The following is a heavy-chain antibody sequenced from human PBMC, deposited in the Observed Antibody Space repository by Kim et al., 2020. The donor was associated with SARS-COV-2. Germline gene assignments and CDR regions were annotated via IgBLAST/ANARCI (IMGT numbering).Heavy chain of an antibody. J-gene: IGHJ4*02. CDR3: ARRGYDILTGAYDY. V-gene: IGHV4-34*01. D-gene: IGHD3-9*01. Sequence: NPPTKGRVTIAVNTSKNQFSQKLSSVTAADTAVYYCARRGYDILTGAYDYWGQGTLVTVSS.